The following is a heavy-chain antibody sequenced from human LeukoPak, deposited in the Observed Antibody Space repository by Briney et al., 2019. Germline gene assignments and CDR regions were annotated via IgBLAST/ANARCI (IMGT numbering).Heavy chain of an antibody. CDR2: ISYDGSNK. J-gene: IGHJ4*02. CDR1: GFTFSSYA. D-gene: IGHD1-26*01. Sequence: GRSLRLSCAASGFTFSSYAMHWVRQAPGKGLEWVAVISYDGSNKYYADSVKGRFTISRDNSKNTLYLQMNGLRAEDTAVYYCARAKWELLYYFDYWGQGTLVTVSS. V-gene: IGHV3-30-3*01. CDR3: ARAKWELLYYFDY.